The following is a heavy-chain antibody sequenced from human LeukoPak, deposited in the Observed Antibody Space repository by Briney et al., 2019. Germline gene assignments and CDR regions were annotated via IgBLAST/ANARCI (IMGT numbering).Heavy chain of an antibody. CDR2: INAGNGNT. D-gene: IGHD3-9*01. J-gene: IGHJ5*02. V-gene: IGHV1-3*01. CDR1: GYTFTSYA. CDR3: VRVDTLYYDILTGP. Sequence: ASVKVSCKASGYTFTSYAMHWVRQAPGQRLEWMGWINAGNGNTKYSQKFQGRVTITRDTSASTAYMELSSLRSEDTAVYYCVRVDTLYYDILTGPWGQGTLVTVSS.